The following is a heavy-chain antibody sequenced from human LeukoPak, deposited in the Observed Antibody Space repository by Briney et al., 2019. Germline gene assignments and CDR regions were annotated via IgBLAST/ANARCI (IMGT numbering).Heavy chain of an antibody. CDR3: ARVGEEGPHSAFDI. CDR1: GVSLSDHH. Sequence: GGSLRLSCAASGVSLSDHHMDWVRQAPGEGLEWVARTRDRARSNTTEYAASVAGRFTISRDDSKNSVYMQMNSLKTEDTAVYYCARVGEEGPHSAFDIWGQGTVVTVSS. CDR2: TRDRARSNTT. J-gene: IGHJ3*02. V-gene: IGHV3-72*01. D-gene: IGHD3-16*01.